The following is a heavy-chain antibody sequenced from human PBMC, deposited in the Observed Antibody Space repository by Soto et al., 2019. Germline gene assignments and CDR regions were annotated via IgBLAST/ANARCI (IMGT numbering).Heavy chain of an antibody. Sequence: SETLSLTCAVYGGSFSGYYWSWIRQPPGNGLEWIGEINHSGSTNYNPSLKSRVTISVDTSKNQFSLKLSSVTAADTAVYYCARLRAHYDILTGYYRYYYYYMDVWGKGTTVTVSS. CDR2: INHSGST. J-gene: IGHJ6*03. V-gene: IGHV4-34*01. CDR3: ARLRAHYDILTGYYRYYYYYMDV. CDR1: GGSFSGYY. D-gene: IGHD3-9*01.